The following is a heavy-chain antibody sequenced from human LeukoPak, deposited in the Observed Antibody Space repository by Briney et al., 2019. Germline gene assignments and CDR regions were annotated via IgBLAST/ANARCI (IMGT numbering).Heavy chain of an antibody. J-gene: IGHJ4*02. D-gene: IGHD3-22*01. CDR2: IIPIFDTP. CDR3: ARGQGRFQYDTTVWRIDY. V-gene: IGHV1-69*06. Sequence: GASVKVSCKASGDTFSNYAISWLRQAPGQGLEWMGGIIPIFDTPNYAQKFQGRVTITAEKSTSTAYMELSSLRSDDTAVYYCARGQGRFQYDTTVWRIDYWGQGTLVTVSS. CDR1: GDTFSNYA.